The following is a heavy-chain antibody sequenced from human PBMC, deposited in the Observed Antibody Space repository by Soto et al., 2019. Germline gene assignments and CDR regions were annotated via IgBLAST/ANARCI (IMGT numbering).Heavy chain of an antibody. D-gene: IGHD3-9*01. Sequence: GSLRLSCAASGFTFSSYSINWVRPAPGKGLEWVSYISSSSSTIYYADSVKGRFTISRDNAKNSLYLQMNSLRAEDTAVYYCARDSMTGLNWFDTWGQGTLVTVSS. J-gene: IGHJ5*02. CDR2: ISSSSSTI. V-gene: IGHV3-48*01. CDR1: GFTFSSYS. CDR3: ARDSMTGLNWFDT.